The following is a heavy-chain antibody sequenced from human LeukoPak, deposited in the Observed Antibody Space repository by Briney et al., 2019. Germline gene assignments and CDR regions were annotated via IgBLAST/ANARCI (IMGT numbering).Heavy chain of an antibody. J-gene: IGHJ4*02. CDR3: ARDQKWTAMVAY. CDR2: ISGSSSSI. CDR1: GFTFSDYY. V-gene: IGHV3-11*01. D-gene: IGHD5-18*01. Sequence: PGGSLRLSCAASGFTFSDYYMSWIRQAPGRGLEWVSYISGSSSSIYHADSVKGRFTISRDNAKNPLYLQMNSLRAEDTALYYCARDQKWTAMVAYWGQGTLVTVSS.